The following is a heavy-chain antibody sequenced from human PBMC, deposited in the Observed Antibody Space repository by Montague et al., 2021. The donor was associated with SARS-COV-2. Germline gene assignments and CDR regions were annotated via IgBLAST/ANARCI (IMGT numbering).Heavy chain of an antibody. CDR1: GFTFSSYC. Sequence: SLRLSCAASGFTFSSYCMHWVRQAPGKGLVWVSYINSDGSITHYADSVKGRFTISRDNAKSTLYLQMNNLRAEDTAVYYCAKGGFYRFDAFDTWGQGTIVTVSS. CDR2: INSDGSIT. D-gene: IGHD2/OR15-2a*01. V-gene: IGHV3-74*01. CDR3: AKGGFYRFDAFDT. J-gene: IGHJ3*02.